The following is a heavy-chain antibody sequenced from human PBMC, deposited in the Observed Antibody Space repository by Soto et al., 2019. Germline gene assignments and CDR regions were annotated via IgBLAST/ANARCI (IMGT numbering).Heavy chain of an antibody. CDR1: GFTFSSYD. D-gene: IGHD2-8*01. V-gene: IGHV3-13*01. J-gene: IGHJ6*02. CDR3: ARVYEGYGMDV. Sequence: EVQLVESGGGLVQPGGSLRLSCAASGFTFSSYDMHWVRQATGKGLEWVSAIGTAGDTYYPGSVKGRFTISSENAKNSLYLQMNSLRAGDTGVYYCARVYEGYGMDVWGQGTTVTVSS. CDR2: IGTAGDT.